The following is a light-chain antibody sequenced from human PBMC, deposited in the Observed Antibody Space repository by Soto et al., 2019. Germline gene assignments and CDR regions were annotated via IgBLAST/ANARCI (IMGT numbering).Light chain of an antibody. Sequence: QSVLTQPGSVSGSPGHSITIYCTGTSSDVGGYNYVSWYQQHPGKAPKLMIYDVSNRPSGVSNRFSGSKSGNTASLTISGLQAEDEADYYCSSYTSSSTLDYVFGTGTKVTVL. CDR2: DVS. CDR3: SSYTSSSTLDYV. CDR1: SSDVGGYNY. V-gene: IGLV2-14*03. J-gene: IGLJ1*01.